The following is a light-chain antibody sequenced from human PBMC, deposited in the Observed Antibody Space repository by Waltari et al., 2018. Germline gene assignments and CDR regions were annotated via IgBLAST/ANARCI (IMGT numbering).Light chain of an antibody. V-gene: IGKV1-NL1*01. CDR3: QQYYSTPT. J-gene: IGKJ1*01. CDR2: AAS. Sequence: DIQMTQSPSSLSASVGDRVTITCRASQDISNSLAWYQQKPGKAPKLLLSAASRLESGVPSRVSGSGSGTDYTLTISSLQPEDFATYHCQQYYSTPTFGQGTTVESK. CDR1: QDISNS.